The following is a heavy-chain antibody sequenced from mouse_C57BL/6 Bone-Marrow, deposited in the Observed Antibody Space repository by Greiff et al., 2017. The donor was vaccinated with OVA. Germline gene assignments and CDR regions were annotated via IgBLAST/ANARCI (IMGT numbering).Heavy chain of an antibody. CDR2: ISSSGSYT. Sequence: DVKLQESDGDLVKPGGSLKLSCAASGFTFSSYGMSWVRQTPDKRLEWVATISSSGSYTYYPDSVKGRVTITRDNSKNTVYLQMSSLKSEDTAMYFCARHGDGYYVYYAMDYWGQGTSVTVSS. V-gene: IGHV5-6*02. J-gene: IGHJ4*01. D-gene: IGHD2-3*01. CDR1: GFTFSSYG. CDR3: ARHGDGYYVYYAMDY.